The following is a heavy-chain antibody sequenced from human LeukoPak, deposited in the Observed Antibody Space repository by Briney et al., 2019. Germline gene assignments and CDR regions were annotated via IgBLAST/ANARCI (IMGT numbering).Heavy chain of an antibody. J-gene: IGHJ4*02. CDR1: GGSISSSNW. D-gene: IGHD1-26*01. Sequence: SGTLSLTCAVSGGSISSSNWWSWVRQPPGKGLEWIGEIYHSGSTNYNPSLKSRVTISVDKSKNQFSLKLSSVTAADTAVYYCARTKYSGSYYSPAFFDYWGQGTLVTVSS. CDR3: ARTKYSGSYYSPAFFDY. V-gene: IGHV4-4*02. CDR2: IYHSGST.